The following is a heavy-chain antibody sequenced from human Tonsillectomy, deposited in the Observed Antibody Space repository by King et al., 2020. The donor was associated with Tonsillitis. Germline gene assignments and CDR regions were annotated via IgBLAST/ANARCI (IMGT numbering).Heavy chain of an antibody. CDR2: ISGSGGST. CDR3: AKGDTGMVTPDY. Sequence: VQLVESGGGLVQPGGSLRLACAASGFTFSSYAMSWVRQAPGKGLEWVSGISGSGGSTFYADSVKGRFTISRDNSKNTLYLQMNSLRVEDTAVYYCAKGDTGMVTPDYWGQGTLVNVSS. J-gene: IGHJ4*02. D-gene: IGHD5-18*01. CDR1: GFTFSSYA. V-gene: IGHV3-23*04.